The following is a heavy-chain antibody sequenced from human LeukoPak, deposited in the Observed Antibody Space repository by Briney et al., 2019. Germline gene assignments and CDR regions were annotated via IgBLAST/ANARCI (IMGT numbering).Heavy chain of an antibody. CDR3: ARGGDSYGYDYNFDY. J-gene: IGHJ4*02. CDR1: GYTFTSYD. D-gene: IGHD5-18*01. CDR2: MNPNSGNT. Sequence: ASVKVSCKASGYTFTSYDINWVRQATGQGLEWMGWMNPNSGNTNYAQKLQGRVTMTTDTSTSTAYMELRSLRSDDTAVYYCARGGDSYGYDYNFDYWGQGTLVTVSS. V-gene: IGHV1-8*01.